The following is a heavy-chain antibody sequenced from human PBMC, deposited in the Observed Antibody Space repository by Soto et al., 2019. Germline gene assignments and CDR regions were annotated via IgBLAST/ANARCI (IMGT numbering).Heavy chain of an antibody. CDR3: AKDTDIVVVAAAYFHY. V-gene: IGHV3-30*18. D-gene: IGHD2-15*01. J-gene: IGHJ4*02. Sequence: GGSLRLFCAASGITFSSYGMHWVRQAPGKGLEWVAVISYDGSNKYYADSVKGRFTISRDNSKNTLYLQMNSLRAEDTAVYYCAKDTDIVVVAAAYFHYWGQGTLVTVSS. CDR2: ISYDGSNK. CDR1: GITFSSYG.